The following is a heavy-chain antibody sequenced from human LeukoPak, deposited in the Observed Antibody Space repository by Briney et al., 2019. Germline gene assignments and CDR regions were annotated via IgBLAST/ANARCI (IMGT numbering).Heavy chain of an antibody. CDR3: AKTLFGVVIEGY. V-gene: IGHV3-30*02. Sequence: GGSLRPSCAASGFTFSRYGMDWVRQAPGRGLEWVAFIRYDGNNKYYADSVKGRFTISRDNSKNTLYLQMNSLRAEDTAVYYCAKTLFGVVIEGYWGQGTLVTVSS. CDR2: IRYDGNNK. D-gene: IGHD3-3*01. J-gene: IGHJ4*02. CDR1: GFTFSRYG.